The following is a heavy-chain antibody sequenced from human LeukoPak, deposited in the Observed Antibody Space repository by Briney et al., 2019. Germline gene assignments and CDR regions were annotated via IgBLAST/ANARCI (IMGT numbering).Heavy chain of an antibody. CDR2: ISYDGSNK. CDR3: ARAFLRGYSYGYFGY. D-gene: IGHD5-18*01. V-gene: IGHV3-30*04. J-gene: IGHJ4*02. Sequence: GGSLRLSCAASGFTFSSYAMHWVRQAPGKGLEWVAVISYDGSNKYYADSVKGRFTISRDNSKNTLYLQMSSLRAEDTAVYYCARAFLRGYSYGYFGYWGQGTLVTVSS. CDR1: GFTFSSYA.